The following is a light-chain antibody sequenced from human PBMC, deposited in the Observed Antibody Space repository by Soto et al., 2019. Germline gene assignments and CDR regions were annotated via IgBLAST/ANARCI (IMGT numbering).Light chain of an antibody. Sequence: EIVLTQSPGTLSLSPGERATLSCRASQSVSSSYLAWYQQKVGQAPRLLIYGASSRATGVPTRISGSGSGTEFTLTISSLQSEDFAVYYCQQYNEWPPFTFGQGTRLEIK. V-gene: IGKV3D-15*01. CDR3: QQYNEWPPFT. CDR1: QSVSSSY. J-gene: IGKJ5*01. CDR2: GAS.